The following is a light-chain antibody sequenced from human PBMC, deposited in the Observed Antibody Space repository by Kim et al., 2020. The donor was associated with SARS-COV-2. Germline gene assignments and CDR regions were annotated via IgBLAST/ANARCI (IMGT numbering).Light chain of an antibody. CDR3: NSRDSSGNHVV. Sequence: SSELTQDPAVSVALGQTVRITCQGDSLRSYYASWYQQKPGQAPVLVIYGKNNRPSGIPDRFSGSSSGNTASLTITGAQAEEEADYYCNSRDSSGNHVVFGGGTQLTFL. CDR2: GKN. CDR1: SLRSYY. J-gene: IGLJ2*01. V-gene: IGLV3-19*01.